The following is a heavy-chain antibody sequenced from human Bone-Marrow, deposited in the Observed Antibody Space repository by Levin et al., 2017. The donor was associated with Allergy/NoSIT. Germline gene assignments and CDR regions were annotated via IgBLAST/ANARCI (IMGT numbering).Heavy chain of an antibody. Sequence: GGSLRLSCAASGFTFSGSAMHWVRQASGKGLEWVGRIRSKANSYATAYAASVKGRFTISRDDSKNTAYLQMNSLKTEDTAVYYCTRRGSSSSAPQDFDYWGQGTLVTVSS. D-gene: IGHD6-6*01. J-gene: IGHJ4*02. CDR2: IRSKANSYAT. V-gene: IGHV3-73*01. CDR1: GFTFSGSA. CDR3: TRRGSSSSAPQDFDY.